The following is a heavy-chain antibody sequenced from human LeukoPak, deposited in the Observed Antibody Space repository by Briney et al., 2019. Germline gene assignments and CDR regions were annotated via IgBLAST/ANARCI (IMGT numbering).Heavy chain of an antibody. CDR2: IYYSGST. J-gene: IGHJ4*02. CDR1: GGSISSGGYY. CDR3: ARVREGDSSDIPTHFDY. Sequence: SQTLSLTCTVSGGSISSGGYYWSWIRQHPGKGLVWIGYIYYSGSTYYNPSLKSRVTISVDTSKNQFSLKLSSVTAADTAVYYCARVREGDSSDIPTHFDYWGQGTLVTVSS. V-gene: IGHV4-31*03. D-gene: IGHD3-22*01.